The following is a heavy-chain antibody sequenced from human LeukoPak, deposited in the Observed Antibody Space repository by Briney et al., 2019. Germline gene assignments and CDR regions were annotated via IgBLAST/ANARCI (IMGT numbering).Heavy chain of an antibody. CDR1: GFTFDDYA. CDR2: IRSRAYGGTT. D-gene: IGHD2-8*02. J-gene: IGHJ6*03. Sequence: GGSLRLSCTTSGFTFDDYAMNRVRQAPGKGLEWVASIRSRAYGGTTQYAASVKGRFTISRDDSTGIAYLQMKSLKTEDTAIYYCIRGRSCTGHCYFDYCYYYLEVWGRGTTVTISS. V-gene: IGHV3-49*04. CDR3: IRGRSCTGHCYFDYCYYYLEV.